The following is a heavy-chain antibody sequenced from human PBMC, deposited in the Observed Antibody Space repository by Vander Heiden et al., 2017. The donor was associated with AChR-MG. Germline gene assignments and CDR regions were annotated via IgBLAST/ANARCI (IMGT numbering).Heavy chain of an antibody. J-gene: IGHJ4*02. D-gene: IGHD1-1*01. CDR3: ARREHTTGSFDY. CDR2: ISYDGSNK. CDR1: GLPFSSYA. Sequence: QVQLVESGGGVVKPGRSLRLSCAASGLPFSSYAMHWVRQAPGKGLEWVAVISYDGSNKYYADSVKGRFTISRDNSKNTLYLQMNSLRAEDTAVYYCARREHTTGSFDYWGQGTLVTVSS. V-gene: IGHV3-30-3*01.